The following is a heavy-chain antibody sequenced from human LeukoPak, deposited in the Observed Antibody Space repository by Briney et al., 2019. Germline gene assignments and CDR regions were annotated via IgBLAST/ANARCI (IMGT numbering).Heavy chain of an antibody. J-gene: IGHJ4*02. CDR3: ARGSAEKDYDSSGFDY. CDR2: INPNSGGT. CDR1: GYTFSGYY. V-gene: IGHV1-2*02. Sequence: GASVKVSCKASGYTFSGYYLHWVRQAPGQGLEWMGWINPNSGGTNYAQNFQGRVTMTRDTSISTAYTELSRLISDDTAVYYCARGSAEKDYDSSGFDYWGQGNLVTVSS. D-gene: IGHD3-22*01.